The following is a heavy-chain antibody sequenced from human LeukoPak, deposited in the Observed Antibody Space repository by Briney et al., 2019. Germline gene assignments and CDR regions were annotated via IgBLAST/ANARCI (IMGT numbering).Heavy chain of an antibody. CDR3: ARGPKYSYGPPRDY. J-gene: IGHJ4*02. Sequence: SETLSLTCTVSGGSVSSGSYYWSWLRQPPGTGLEWIGYIYYSGSTNYNPSLKSRVTISVDTSKNQFSLKLSSVTAADTAVYYCARGPKYSYGPPRDYWGQGTLVTVSS. CDR2: IYYSGST. D-gene: IGHD5-18*01. V-gene: IGHV4-61*01. CDR1: GGSVSSGSYY.